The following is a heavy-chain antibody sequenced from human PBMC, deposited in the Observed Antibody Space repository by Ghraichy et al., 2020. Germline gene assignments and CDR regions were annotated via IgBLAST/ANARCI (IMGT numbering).Heavy chain of an antibody. D-gene: IGHD3-3*01. CDR3: ARFLEWLGWVYYGMDV. Sequence: ASVKVSCKASGYTFTSYDINWVRQATGQGLEWMGWMNPNSGNTGYAQKFQGRVTMTRNTSISTAYMELSSLRSEDTAVYYCARFLEWLGWVYYGMDVWGQGTMVTVSS. CDR1: GYTFTSYD. J-gene: IGHJ6*02. V-gene: IGHV1-8*01. CDR2: MNPNSGNT.